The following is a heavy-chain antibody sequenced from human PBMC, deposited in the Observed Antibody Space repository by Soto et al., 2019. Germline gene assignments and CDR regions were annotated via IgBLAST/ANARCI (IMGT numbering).Heavy chain of an antibody. CDR3: ATGVYYGSGSYINWFDP. V-gene: IGHV1-24*01. CDR2: FDPEDGET. CDR1: GYTLTELS. J-gene: IGHJ5*02. Sequence: ASVKVSCKVSGYTLTELSMHWVRQAPGKGLEWMGGFDPEDGETIYAQKFQGRVTMTEDTSTDTAYMELSSLRSEDTAVYYCATGVYYGSGSYINWFDPWGQGTLVTAPQ. D-gene: IGHD3-10*01.